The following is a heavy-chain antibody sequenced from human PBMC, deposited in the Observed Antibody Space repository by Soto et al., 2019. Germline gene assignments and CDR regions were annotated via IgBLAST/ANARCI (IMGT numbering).Heavy chain of an antibody. J-gene: IGHJ4*02. CDR3: ARLPAAYLYYFDY. Sequence: SEILSLTCTVSGGSISSSSYYWGWIRQPPGKGLEWIGSIYYSGSTYYNPSLKSRVTISVDTSKNQFSLKLSSVTAADTAVYYCARLPAAYLYYFDYWGQGTLVTVSS. CDR2: IYYSGST. D-gene: IGHD2-2*01. V-gene: IGHV4-39*01. CDR1: GGSISSSSYY.